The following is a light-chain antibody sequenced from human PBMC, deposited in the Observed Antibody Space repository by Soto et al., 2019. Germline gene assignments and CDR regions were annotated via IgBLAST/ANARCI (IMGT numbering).Light chain of an antibody. CDR3: SSYSGSSTWV. V-gene: IGLV2-14*01. J-gene: IGLJ3*02. Sequence: QSVLTQPASVSGSPGQSITISCTGTSSDVGGYNYVSWYRQHPGKAPKLMIYEVTNRPSGVSNRFSGSKSGNTASLTISGLQTEDEADYYCSSYSGSSTWVFGGGTKLTVL. CDR1: SSDVGGYNY. CDR2: EVT.